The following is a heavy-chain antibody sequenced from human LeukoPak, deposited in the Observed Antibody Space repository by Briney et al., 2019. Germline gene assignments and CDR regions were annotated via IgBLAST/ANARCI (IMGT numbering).Heavy chain of an antibody. V-gene: IGHV4-4*07. CDR3: ARVIAVAGRHDAFDI. Sequence: PSETLSLTCTVSGGSISSYYWSWIRQPAGKGLEWIGRIYTSGSTNYNPSLKSRVTMSVDTSKNQFSLKLSSVTAADTAVYYCARVIAVAGRHDAFDIWGQGTTVTVSS. D-gene: IGHD6-19*01. CDR2: IYTSGST. CDR1: GGSISSYY. J-gene: IGHJ3*02.